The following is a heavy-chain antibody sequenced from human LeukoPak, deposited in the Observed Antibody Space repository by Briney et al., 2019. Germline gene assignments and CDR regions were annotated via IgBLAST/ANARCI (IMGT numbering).Heavy chain of an antibody. CDR3: AKETGELLRFLGFDY. CDR2: IPYDGANG. CDR1: GFIFSRHA. Sequence: GGSLRLSCATSGFIFSRHAMHWVRQAPHEGLEWVAFIPYDGANGYYADSVKGRFTISRDNSKGTLYLQLNSLTPDDTAVYYCAKETGELLRFLGFDYWGQGSLITVSS. D-gene: IGHD4-23*01. J-gene: IGHJ4*02. V-gene: IGHV3-30*02.